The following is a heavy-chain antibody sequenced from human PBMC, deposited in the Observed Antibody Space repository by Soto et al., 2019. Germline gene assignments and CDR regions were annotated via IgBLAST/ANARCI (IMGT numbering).Heavy chain of an antibody. J-gene: IGHJ6*02. CDR3: ASPTKPLYYYYGMDV. CDR2: IIPIFGTA. CDR1: GGTFSSYA. D-gene: IGHD1-1*01. Sequence: SVKVSCKASGGTFSSYAISWVRQAPGQGLEWVGGIIPIFGTANYAQKFQGRVTITADESTSTAYMELSSLRSEDTAVYYCASPTKPLYYYYGMDVWGQGTTVTV. V-gene: IGHV1-69*13.